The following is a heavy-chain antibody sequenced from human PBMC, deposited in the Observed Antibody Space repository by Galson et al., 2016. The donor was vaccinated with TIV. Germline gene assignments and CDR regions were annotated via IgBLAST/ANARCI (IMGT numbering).Heavy chain of an antibody. CDR2: IYTSGSP. J-gene: IGHJ5*02. CDR1: GGSISSYN. Sequence: SETLSLTCTVSGGSISSYNWSWIRKPAGKGLEWIGRIYTSGSPNYNPSLKSRVPMSVDASRNQFSLKLNSMTAADTAVYYCARGGSNWFGGWFDPWGQGTLVTVSS. V-gene: IGHV4-4*07. CDR3: ARGGSNWFGGWFDP. D-gene: IGHD6-13*01.